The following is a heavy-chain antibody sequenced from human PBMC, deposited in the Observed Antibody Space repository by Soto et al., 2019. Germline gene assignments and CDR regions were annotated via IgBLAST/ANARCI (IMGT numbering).Heavy chain of an antibody. D-gene: IGHD3-16*02. CDR1: GFTFSSYW. CDR2: INSDGSTT. CDR3: AKIPDSPYRLDH. Sequence: EVQLVESGGGLVQPGGSLRLSCAASGFTFSSYWMHWDRQAPGKGLVWVSRINSDGSTTSYADSVKGRFTISRDNAKNTLYLQMNSLRAEDTAVYYCAKIPDSPYRLDHWGQGTLVTVSS. J-gene: IGHJ4*02. V-gene: IGHV3-74*01.